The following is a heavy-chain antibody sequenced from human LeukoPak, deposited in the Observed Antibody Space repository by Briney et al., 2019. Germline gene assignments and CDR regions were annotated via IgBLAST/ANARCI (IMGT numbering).Heavy chain of an antibody. CDR2: IKGDGSKT. CDR1: GFTFSTHW. V-gene: IGHV3-7*01. CDR3: APQTMILVL. D-gene: IGHD3-22*01. J-gene: IGHJ4*02. Sequence: GGSLRLSCVASGFTFSTHWVSWVRQATGKGLEWVANIKGDGSKTDYVDSVKGRFTISRDNAKNSVFLQMNSLRAEDTAVYYCAPQTMILVLGGQGTLVTVSS.